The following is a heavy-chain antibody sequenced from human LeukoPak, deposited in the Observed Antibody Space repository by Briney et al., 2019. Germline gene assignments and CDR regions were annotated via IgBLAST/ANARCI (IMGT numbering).Heavy chain of an antibody. V-gene: IGHV3-7*04. CDR2: IKQDGSEK. J-gene: IGHJ4*02. CDR3: VRAGIAVPATLWD. Sequence: TGGSLRLSCAASGFTFSTFWMSWVRQAPGKGLEWVADIKQDGSEKNYVDSVKGRFTISRDDARNSLYLQMNSLRAEDTAVYYCVRAGIAVPATLWDWGQGTLVTVSS. CDR1: GFTFSTFW. D-gene: IGHD6-19*01.